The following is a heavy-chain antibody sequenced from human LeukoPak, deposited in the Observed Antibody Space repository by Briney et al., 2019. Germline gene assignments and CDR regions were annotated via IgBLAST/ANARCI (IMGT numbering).Heavy chain of an antibody. CDR3: ARSYYYDTMDV. D-gene: IGHD3-22*01. V-gene: IGHV1-69*04. Sequence: AASLKVSCKASGGTFSSYAISWVRQAPGQGLEWMGRIIPILGIPNYAQKFQGRVTSTADKSTSTAYMELSSLRSEDRAVYYCARSYYYDTMDVWGQGTTVTVSS. CDR1: GGTFSSYA. J-gene: IGHJ6*02. CDR2: IIPILGIP.